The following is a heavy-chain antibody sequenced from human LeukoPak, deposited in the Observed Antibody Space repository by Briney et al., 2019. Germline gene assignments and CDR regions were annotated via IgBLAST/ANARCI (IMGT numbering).Heavy chain of an antibody. CDR3: ARHVLWFGDFDY. CDR1: GASFSGYY. V-gene: IGHV4-34*01. CDR2: INHSGST. Sequence: SETLSFTCAVYGASFSGYYWSWIRQPPGKGLEWIGEINHSGSTNYNPSLKSRVTISVDTSKNQFSLKLSSVTAADTAVYYCARHVLWFGDFDYWGQGTLVTVSS. J-gene: IGHJ4*02. D-gene: IGHD3-10*01.